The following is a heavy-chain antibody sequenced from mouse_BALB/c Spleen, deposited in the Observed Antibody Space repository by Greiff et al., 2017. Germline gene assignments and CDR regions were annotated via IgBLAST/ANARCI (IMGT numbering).Heavy chain of an antibody. J-gene: IGHJ2*01. Sequence: EVQLVESGAELVRPGALVKLSCKASGFNIKDYYMHWVKQRPEQGLEWIGWIDPENGNTIYDPKFQGKASITADTSSNTAYLQLSSLTSEDTAVYYCARFRNYEVYWGQGTTLTVSS. D-gene: IGHD2-1*01. CDR3: ARFRNYEVY. CDR2: IDPENGNT. V-gene: IGHV14-1*02. CDR1: GFNIKDYY.